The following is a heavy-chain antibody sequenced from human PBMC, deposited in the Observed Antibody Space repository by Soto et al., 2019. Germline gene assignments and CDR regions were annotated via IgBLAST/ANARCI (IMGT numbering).Heavy chain of an antibody. CDR1: GGSISSGGYY. D-gene: IGHD6-13*01. J-gene: IGHJ5*02. CDR3: ARGSPTTPHYIAAAGSILWFDP. CDR2: IYYSGST. Sequence: PSETLSLTCTVSGGSISSGGYYWSWIRQHPGKGLEWIGYIYYSGSTYYNPSLKSRVTISVDTSKNQFSLKLSSVTAADTAVYYCARGSPTTPHYIAAAGSILWFDPWGQGILVTVSS. V-gene: IGHV4-31*03.